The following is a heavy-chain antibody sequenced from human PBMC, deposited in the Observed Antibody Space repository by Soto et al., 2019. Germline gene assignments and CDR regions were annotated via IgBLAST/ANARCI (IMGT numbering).Heavy chain of an antibody. D-gene: IGHD3-9*01. CDR1: GGSIGTYY. Sequence: SETLSLTCTVSGGSIGTYYWIWIRQPPGKGLEWIGYIYYRGNTDYNPSLKSRVTISLDTPKNQFSLKLSSVTAADTAVYYCARHPGYYDILTGYTTYYFDYWGQGILVT. CDR3: ARHPGYYDILTGYTTYYFDY. V-gene: IGHV4-59*08. CDR2: IYYRGNT. J-gene: IGHJ4*02.